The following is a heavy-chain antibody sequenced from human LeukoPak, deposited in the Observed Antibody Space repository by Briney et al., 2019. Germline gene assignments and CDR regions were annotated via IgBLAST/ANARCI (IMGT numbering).Heavy chain of an antibody. Sequence: ASVKVSCKASGYTFSIYGFSWVRQAPGQGLEWMGWISAYNGNTNYAQKLQGRVTMTTDTSTSTAYMELSSLRSEDTAVYYCARATEGSMVRGVINEIGGYWGQGTLVTVSS. D-gene: IGHD3-10*01. J-gene: IGHJ4*02. V-gene: IGHV1-18*01. CDR2: ISAYNGNT. CDR1: GYTFSIYG. CDR3: ARATEGSMVRGVINEIGGY.